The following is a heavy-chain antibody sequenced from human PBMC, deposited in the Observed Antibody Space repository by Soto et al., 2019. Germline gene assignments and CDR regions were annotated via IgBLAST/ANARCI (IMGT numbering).Heavy chain of an antibody. CDR2: IYYSGST. CDR3: ARDGTDVAAGYYGMDV. CDR1: GGSITNYY. V-gene: IGHV4-59*01. Sequence: PSETLSLTCTVSGGSITNYYWSWIRQPPGKGLEWIGFIYYSGSTNYNPSLKSRVTISVATSKNQVSLKLSSVTAADTAVYYCARDGTDVAAGYYGMDVWGQGTQVTFSS. D-gene: IGHD2-21*01. J-gene: IGHJ6*02.